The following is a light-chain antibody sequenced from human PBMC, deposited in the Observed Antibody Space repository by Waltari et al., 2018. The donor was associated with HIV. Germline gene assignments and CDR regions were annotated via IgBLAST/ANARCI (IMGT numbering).Light chain of an antibody. Sequence: VLTHSPGPLSSSPGATEILSCRANQSLHNNYLAWYQQKRGHTPRPVIYGASSRATGIPDRFSGSGSGADFSLTINGVEPEDFAVYYCHKYNNLGYTFGQGTKLEIK. V-gene: IGKV3-20*01. J-gene: IGKJ2*01. CDR3: HKYNNLGYT. CDR2: GAS. CDR1: QSLHNNY.